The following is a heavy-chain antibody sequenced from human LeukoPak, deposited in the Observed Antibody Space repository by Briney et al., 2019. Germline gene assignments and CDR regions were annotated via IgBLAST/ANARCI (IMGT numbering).Heavy chain of an antibody. D-gene: IGHD2-15*01. Sequence: GGSLRLSCAASGFTFSSYAMSWVRQAPGKGLEWVSAISGSGGSTYYADSVKGRFTISRDNSKNTLYLQMNSLGAEDTAVYYCANGGYCSGGSCSTRINWFDPWGQGTLVTVSS. CDR1: GFTFSSYA. CDR3: ANGGYCSGGSCSTRINWFDP. CDR2: ISGSGGST. J-gene: IGHJ5*02. V-gene: IGHV3-23*01.